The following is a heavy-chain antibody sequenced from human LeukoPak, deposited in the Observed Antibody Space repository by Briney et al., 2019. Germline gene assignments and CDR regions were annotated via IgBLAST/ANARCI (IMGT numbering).Heavy chain of an antibody. CDR3: AKGTGATTKVALFY. V-gene: IGHV3-23*01. CDR1: GFTFSSNY. D-gene: IGHD4-11*01. Sequence: GGSLRLSCAASGFTFSSNYLSWVRQAPGKGLEWVSVISGGGGYTYYADSVKGRFTISRDNSKNTLYLQVNSLRAEDTAVYYCAKGTGATTKVALFYWGQGTLVTVSS. CDR2: ISGGGGYT. J-gene: IGHJ4*02.